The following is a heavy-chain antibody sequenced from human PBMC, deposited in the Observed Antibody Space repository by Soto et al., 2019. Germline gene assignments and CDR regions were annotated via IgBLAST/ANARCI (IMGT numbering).Heavy chain of an antibody. V-gene: IGHV3-30*18. J-gene: IGHJ4*02. CDR2: ISYDGSNK. CDR3: AKDTTLGYSYGPTFDY. Sequence: PGGSLRLSCAASGFTFSSYGMHWVRQAPGKGLEWVAVISYDGSNKYYADSVKGRFTISRDNSKNTLYLQMNSLRAEDTAVYYCAKDTTLGYSYGPTFDYWGQGTLVTVSS. CDR1: GFTFSSYG. D-gene: IGHD5-18*01.